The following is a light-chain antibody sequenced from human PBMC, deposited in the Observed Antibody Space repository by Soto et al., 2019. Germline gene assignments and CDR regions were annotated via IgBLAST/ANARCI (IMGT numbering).Light chain of an antibody. CDR2: DVS. CDR3: SSHAGSHTFV. CDR1: SSDVGDNNH. V-gene: IGLV2-11*01. J-gene: IGLJ1*01. Sequence: QSVLTKPRSVSGSPGQSITISCTGTSSDVGDNNHVSWYQHHPGKAPKLLIFDVSKRPSGVPDRFSGSKSGNTASLTISGLQAEYEADYSCSSHAGSHTFVFGPGTKLTVL.